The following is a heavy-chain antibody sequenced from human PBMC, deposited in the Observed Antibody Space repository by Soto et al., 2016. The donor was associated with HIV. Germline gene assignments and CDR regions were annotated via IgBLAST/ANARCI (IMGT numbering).Heavy chain of an antibody. D-gene: IGHD5-18*01. CDR1: GFTFDDYA. Sequence: AASGFTFDDYAMHWVRQAPGEGLEWVSLISGDGGYRYYADSVKGRFTISRDNSKNSLYLQMNSLRTEDTALYYCAKDGGYTYGRAFDYWGQGTLVTVSS. CDR3: AKDGGYTYGRAFDY. CDR2: ISGDGGYR. J-gene: IGHJ4*02. V-gene: IGHV3-43*02.